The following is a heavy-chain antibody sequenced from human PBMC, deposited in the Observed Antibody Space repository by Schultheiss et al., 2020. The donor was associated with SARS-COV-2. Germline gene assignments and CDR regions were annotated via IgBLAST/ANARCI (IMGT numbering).Heavy chain of an antibody. CDR1: GFTFTSSA. J-gene: IGHJ4*02. CDR2: IVVGSGNT. D-gene: IGHD5-12*01. V-gene: IGHV1-58*02. CDR3: ARTYSGYETLSPYYFDY. Sequence: SVKVSCKASGFTFTSSAMQWVRQARGQRLEWIGWIVVGSGNTNYAQKFQERVTITRDMSTSTAYMELSSLRSEDTAVYYCARTYSGYETLSPYYFDYWGQGTLVTVSS.